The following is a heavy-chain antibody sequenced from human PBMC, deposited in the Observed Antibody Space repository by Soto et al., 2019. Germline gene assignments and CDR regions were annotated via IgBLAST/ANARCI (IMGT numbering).Heavy chain of an antibody. CDR1: GGSISTSSYY. J-gene: IGHJ4*02. D-gene: IGHD6-13*01. V-gene: IGHV4-39*01. Sequence: SETLSLTCTVSGGSISTSSYYWGWIRQPPGKGLEWIGSIYYSGSTYYNPSLKSRVTISVDTSKNQFSLKLSSVTAADTAVYYCAKASGQGMATATYFDDWGQGTLVTVSS. CDR3: AKASGQGMATATYFDD. CDR2: IYYSGST.